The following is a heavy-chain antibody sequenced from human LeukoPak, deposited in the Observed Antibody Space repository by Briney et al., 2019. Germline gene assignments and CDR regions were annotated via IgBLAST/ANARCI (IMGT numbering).Heavy chain of an antibody. Sequence: SETLSLTCTVSGGSISNYYWSWIRQPAGKGLEWIGRIYSSRSTNYNPSLKSRVTMSVDTSKNQFSLKLSSVTAADTAVYYCARVMSIADFDYWGQGTLVTVSS. CDR3: ARVMSIADFDY. CDR2: IYSSRST. J-gene: IGHJ4*02. V-gene: IGHV4-4*07. CDR1: GGSISNYY. D-gene: IGHD6-6*01.